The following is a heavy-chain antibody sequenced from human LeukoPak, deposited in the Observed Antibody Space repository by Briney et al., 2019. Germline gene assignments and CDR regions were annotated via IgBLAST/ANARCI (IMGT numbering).Heavy chain of an antibody. D-gene: IGHD6-19*01. CDR2: IYYSGGT. CDR1: GGSVSSGSYY. V-gene: IGHV4-61*01. J-gene: IGHJ6*02. Sequence: SETLSLTCTVSGGSVSSGSYYWSWIRQPPGKGLEWIGYIYYSGGTNYNPSLKSRVTISVDTSKNQFSLKLSSVTAADTAVYYCASQYSSGWYGTNYYYYGMDVWGQGTTVTVSS. CDR3: ASQYSSGWYGTNYYYYGMDV.